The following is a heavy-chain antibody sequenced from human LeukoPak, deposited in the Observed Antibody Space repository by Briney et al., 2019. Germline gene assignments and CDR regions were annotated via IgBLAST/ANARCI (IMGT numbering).Heavy chain of an antibody. D-gene: IGHD2-15*01. Sequence: GGSLRLSCAASGFTFSSYAMSWVRQAPGKGLEWVSAISGSGGSTYYADSVKGRFTISRDNSKNTLYLQMNSLRAEDKAVYYCARQVINCSGGSCPPFDYWGQGTLVTVSS. CDR3: ARQVINCSGGSCPPFDY. J-gene: IGHJ4*02. CDR1: GFTFSSYA. CDR2: ISGSGGST. V-gene: IGHV3-23*01.